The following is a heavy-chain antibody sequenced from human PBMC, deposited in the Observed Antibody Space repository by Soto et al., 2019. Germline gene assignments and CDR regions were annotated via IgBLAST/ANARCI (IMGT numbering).Heavy chain of an antibody. CDR1: GDSVSSNSAA. V-gene: IGHV6-1*01. D-gene: IGHD6-13*01. J-gene: IGHJ6*03. Sequence: SQTLSLTCAISGDSVSSNSAAWNWIRQSTSRGLEWLGRTYYRSKWYNDYAVSVKSRITINPDTSKNQFSLQLNSVTPEDTAVYYCARAIIAAQYYYYYYMDVWGKGTTVTVSS. CDR3: ARAIIAAQYYYYYYMDV. CDR2: TYYRSKWYN.